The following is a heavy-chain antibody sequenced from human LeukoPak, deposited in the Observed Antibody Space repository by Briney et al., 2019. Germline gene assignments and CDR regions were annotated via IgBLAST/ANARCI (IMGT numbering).Heavy chain of an antibody. Sequence: SESLSLTCTVSGGSISSSSYYWGWIRQPPGKGLEWIGSIYYSGSTYYNPSLKSRVTISVDTSKNQFSLKLSSVTAADTAVYYCARDSELGAAFDIWGQGTMVTVSS. D-gene: IGHD1-26*01. V-gene: IGHV4-39*07. CDR3: ARDSELGAAFDI. CDR1: GGSISSSSYY. J-gene: IGHJ3*02. CDR2: IYYSGST.